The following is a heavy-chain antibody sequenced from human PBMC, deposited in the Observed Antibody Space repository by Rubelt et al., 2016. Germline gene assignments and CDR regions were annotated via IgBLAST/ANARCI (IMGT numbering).Heavy chain of an antibody. CDR2: IYYSGST. V-gene: IGHV4-59*13. D-gene: IGHD3-9*01. J-gene: IGHJ6*02. Sequence: GKGLEWIGYIYYSGSTNYNPSLKSRVTISVDTSKNQFSLKLSSVTAADTAVYYCARAQNYDILTGSYYGMDVWGQGTTVTVSS. CDR3: ARAQNYDILTGSYYGMDV.